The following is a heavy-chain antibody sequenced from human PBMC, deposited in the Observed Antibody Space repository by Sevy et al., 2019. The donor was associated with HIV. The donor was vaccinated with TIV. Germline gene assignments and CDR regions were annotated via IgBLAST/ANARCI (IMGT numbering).Heavy chain of an antibody. V-gene: IGHV3-48*01. Sequence: GGSLRPSCATSGFTFSSYSMNWVRQAPGKGLEWVSYMSHSSGTIYYADSVRGRFTISRDNAKNSLYLQMNSLRAEDTAVYYCARNRLSYTGDFYYWGQGTLVTVSS. CDR3: ARNRLSYTGDFYY. CDR1: GFTFSSYS. D-gene: IGHD3-16*02. J-gene: IGHJ4*02. CDR2: MSHSSGTI.